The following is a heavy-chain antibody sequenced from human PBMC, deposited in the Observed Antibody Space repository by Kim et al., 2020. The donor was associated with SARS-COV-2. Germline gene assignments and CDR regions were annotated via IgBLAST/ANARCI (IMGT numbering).Heavy chain of an antibody. V-gene: IGHV4-39*01. Sequence: SETLSLTCTVSGGSISSSSHYWGWIRQPPGKGLEWIGNIYYSGSTYYNPSLKSRVTISVDTAKNQFSLKLSSVTAADTAVYYCASQETITIFGVIISPSWFDPWGQGTLVTVSS. D-gene: IGHD3-3*01. CDR1: GGSISSSSHY. CDR3: ASQETITIFGVIISPSWFDP. J-gene: IGHJ5*02. CDR2: IYYSGST.